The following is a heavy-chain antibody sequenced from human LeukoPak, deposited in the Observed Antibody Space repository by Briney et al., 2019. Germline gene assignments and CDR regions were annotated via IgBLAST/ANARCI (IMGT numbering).Heavy chain of an antibody. J-gene: IGHJ3*02. CDR2: IYPGDSDA. CDR1: GYNLSIYW. V-gene: IGHV5-51*01. Sequence: GESLKISCKGSGYNLSIYWIGWVRQMPGKGLEWMAIIYPGDSDARYSPSFQGQVTITADQSINTAYLHWNSLKASDTAIYYCARLLISGWFNDAFEIWGQGTRVSVSS. D-gene: IGHD6-19*01. CDR3: ARLLISGWFNDAFEI.